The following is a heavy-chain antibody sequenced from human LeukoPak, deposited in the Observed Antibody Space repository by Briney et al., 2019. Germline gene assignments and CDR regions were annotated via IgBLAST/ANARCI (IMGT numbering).Heavy chain of an antibody. CDR1: GGSISSYY. D-gene: IGHD3-16*01. Sequence: SETLSLTCTVSGGSISSYYWSWIRQPAGKGLEWIGRIYTSGSTNYNPSLKSRATMSVDTSKNQFSLKLSSVTAADTAVYYCAREEGMITPEYGMDVWGQGTTVTVSS. CDR2: IYTSGST. V-gene: IGHV4-4*07. J-gene: IGHJ6*02. CDR3: AREEGMITPEYGMDV.